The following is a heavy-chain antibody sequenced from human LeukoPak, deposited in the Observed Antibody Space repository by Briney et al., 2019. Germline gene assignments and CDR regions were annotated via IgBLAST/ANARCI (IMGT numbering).Heavy chain of an antibody. CDR2: IHYGGTT. CDR1: GDSISRSTYY. D-gene: IGHD1-26*01. V-gene: IGHV4-39*01. J-gene: IGHJ6*02. Sequence: SETLSLTCTVSGDSISRSTYYWAWIRQPPGKGLEWIGSIHYGGTTHYNPSLQSRVTISADTSKNQFALDLRSVTAADTAVYYCARAGEILYYGMDVWGQGTTVTVSS. CDR3: ARAGEILYYGMDV.